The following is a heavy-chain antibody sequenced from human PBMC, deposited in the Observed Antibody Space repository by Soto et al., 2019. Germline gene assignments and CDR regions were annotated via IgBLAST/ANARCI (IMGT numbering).Heavy chain of an antibody. J-gene: IGHJ6*02. D-gene: IGHD2-2*01. V-gene: IGHV1-69*12. CDR1: GGTFSSYA. CDR3: ARHVPAAGYYYGTDV. Sequence: QVQLVQSGAEVKKPGSSVKVSCKASGGTFSSYAISWVRQAPGQGLEWMGGIIPIFGTANYAQKFQGRVTITAYESKSTAYMELRSPKSEDTAVYYCARHVPAAGYYYGTDVGGQGPTVTVAS. CDR2: IIPIFGTA.